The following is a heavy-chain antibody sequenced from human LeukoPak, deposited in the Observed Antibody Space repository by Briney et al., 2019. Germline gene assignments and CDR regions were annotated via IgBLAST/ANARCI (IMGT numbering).Heavy chain of an antibody. Sequence: PEASLQISCKGSGYIFTSYWIGWVRQLPGKGLEWMRIIYPGDSHTRYSPSFQGQVTISADKSISTAYLQWSSLKASDTAMYYCARLGYYDSSGFEDAFDIWGQGTMVTVSS. CDR3: ARLGYYDSSGFEDAFDI. CDR2: IYPGDSHT. J-gene: IGHJ3*02. D-gene: IGHD3-22*01. CDR1: GYIFTSYW. V-gene: IGHV5-51*01.